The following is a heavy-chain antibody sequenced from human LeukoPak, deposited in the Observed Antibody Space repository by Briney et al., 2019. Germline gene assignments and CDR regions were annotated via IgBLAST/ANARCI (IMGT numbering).Heavy chain of an antibody. D-gene: IGHD6-25*01. J-gene: IGHJ6*03. V-gene: IGHV4-61*02. CDR2: IYTSGST. CDR3: ARSGYYYYYMDV. CDR1: GGSISSGDYY. Sequence: PSETLSLTCTVSGGSISSGDYYWSWIRQPPGKGLEWIRRIYTSGSTNYNPSLKSRVTMSVDTSKNQFSLKLSSVTAADTAVYYCARSGYYYYYMDVWGKGTTVTVSS.